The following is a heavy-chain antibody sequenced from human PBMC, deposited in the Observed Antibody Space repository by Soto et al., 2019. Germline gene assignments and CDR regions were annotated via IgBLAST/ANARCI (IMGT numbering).Heavy chain of an antibody. CDR3: ARDKYSSSRTWFDP. V-gene: IGHV6-1*01. Sequence: SQTLSLTCAISGDTVSNSGAAWNWIRQSPSRGLEWLGRTYYRSKWYNDYASSVKSRITISPDTSKNQFSLHLTSVTAADTAVYYCARDKYSSSRTWFDPWGQGTLVTVSS. J-gene: IGHJ5*02. D-gene: IGHD6-13*01. CDR2: TYYRSKWYN. CDR1: GDTVSNSGAA.